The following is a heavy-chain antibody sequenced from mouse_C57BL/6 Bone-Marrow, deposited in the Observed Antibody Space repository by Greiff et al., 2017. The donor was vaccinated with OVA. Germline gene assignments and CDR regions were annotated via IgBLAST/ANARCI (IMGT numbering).Heavy chain of an antibody. J-gene: IGHJ1*03. CDR3: ARHRGGLYGNYWYFDV. V-gene: IGHV2-6-1*01. D-gene: IGHD2-1*01. Sequence: VQLVESGPGLVAPSQSLSITCTVSGFSLTSYGVHWVRQPPGKGLEWLVVIWSDGSTTYNSALKSRLSISKDNSKSQVFLKMNSLQTDDTAMYYCARHRGGLYGNYWYFDVWGTGTTVTVSS. CDR1: GFSLTSYG. CDR2: IWSDGST.